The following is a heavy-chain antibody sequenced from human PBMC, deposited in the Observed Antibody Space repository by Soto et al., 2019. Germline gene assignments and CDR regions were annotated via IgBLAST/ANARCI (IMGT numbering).Heavy chain of an antibody. D-gene: IGHD4-17*01. CDR2: ISGSGGST. J-gene: IGHJ4*02. CDR3: ATDWGATVVTPNFDY. CDR1: GFTFSSYA. V-gene: IGHV3-23*01. Sequence: GGSLRLSCAASGFTFSSYAMSWVRQAPGKGLEWVSAISGSGGSTYYADSVKGRFTISRDNSKNTLYLQMNSLRAEDTAVYYCATDWGATVVTPNFDYWGQGTLVTVSS.